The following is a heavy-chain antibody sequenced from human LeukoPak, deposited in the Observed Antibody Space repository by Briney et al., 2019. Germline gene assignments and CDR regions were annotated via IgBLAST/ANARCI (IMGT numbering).Heavy chain of an antibody. CDR3: AKCPSVAGTIDY. Sequence: SGGSLRLSCAASGFTFSTYAMTWVRQAPGKGLEWVSAISGSGGNTYYADSVKGRFTISRDNSKNTLYLQMNSLRAEDTAIYYCAKCPSVAGTIDYWGQGTLVTVSS. D-gene: IGHD6-19*01. CDR2: ISGSGGNT. J-gene: IGHJ4*02. V-gene: IGHV3-23*01. CDR1: GFTFSTYA.